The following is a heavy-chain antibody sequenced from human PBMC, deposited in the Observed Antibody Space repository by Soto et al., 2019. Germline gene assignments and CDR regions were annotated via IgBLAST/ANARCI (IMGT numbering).Heavy chain of an antibody. V-gene: IGHV1-2*04. CDR1: GYTFTGYY. J-gene: IGHJ4*02. CDR2: INPNSGGT. Sequence: ASVKVSCKASGYTFTGYYMHWVRQAPGQGLEWMGWINPNSGGTNYAQKFQGWATMTRDTSISTAYMELSRLRSDDTAVYYCARDPATGGSYYEYWGQGTLVTVSS. D-gene: IGHD1-26*01. CDR3: ARDPATGGSYYEY.